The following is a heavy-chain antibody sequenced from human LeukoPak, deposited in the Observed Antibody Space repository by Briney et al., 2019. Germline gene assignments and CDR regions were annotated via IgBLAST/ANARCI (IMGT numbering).Heavy chain of an antibody. D-gene: IGHD2-8*01. Sequence: PSETLSLTCTVSGGSISSSSYYWGWIRQPPGKGLEWIGSIYYSGSTYYNPSLKSRVTISVDTSKNQFSLKLSSVTAADTAVYYCASPGYCTNGVCYTMSSLYFQHWGQGTLVTVSS. CDR1: GGSISSSSYY. V-gene: IGHV4-39*01. CDR2: IYYSGST. CDR3: ASPGYCTNGVCYTMSSLYFQH. J-gene: IGHJ1*01.